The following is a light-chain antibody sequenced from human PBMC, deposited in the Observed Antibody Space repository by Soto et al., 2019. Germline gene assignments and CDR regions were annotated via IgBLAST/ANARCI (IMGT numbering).Light chain of an antibody. CDR2: STS. J-gene: IGLJ1*01. CDR3: AAWDDRLDVYV. CDR1: SSNIGSNT. V-gene: IGLV1-44*01. Sequence: QSVLTQPPPASWTPGQIVAISCSGTSSNIGSNTVTWYQQLPGTAPKLLIYSTSQRSSGVPGRFSGSKSGASASLSISGLQSEDEADYYCAAWDDRLDVYVFGTGTKVTVL.